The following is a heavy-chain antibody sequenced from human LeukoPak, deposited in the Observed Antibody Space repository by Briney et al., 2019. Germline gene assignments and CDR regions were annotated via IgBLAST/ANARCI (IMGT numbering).Heavy chain of an antibody. CDR1: GFTFGSYS. V-gene: IGHV3-21*01. CDR2: ISSTSRYI. J-gene: IGHJ4*02. D-gene: IGHD3-9*01. Sequence: GGSLRLSCAASGFTFGSYSMNWVRQVPGKGLQWLASISSTSRYIYYADSVKGRFTISRDNSKNTLYLQMNSLRAEDTAVYYCARDEYVILTGHYVGAYWGQGTLVTVSS. CDR3: ARDEYVILTGHYVGAY.